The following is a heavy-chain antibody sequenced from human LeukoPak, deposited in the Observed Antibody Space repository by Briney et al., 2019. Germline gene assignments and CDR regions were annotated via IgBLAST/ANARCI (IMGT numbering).Heavy chain of an antibody. V-gene: IGHV4-34*01. Sequence: PSETLSLTCAVYGGSFSGYYWSWIRQPPGKGLEWLGEINHSGSTNYNPSLKSRVTISVDTSKNQFSLKLSSVTAADTAVYYCARGQLKWLKNWFDPWGQGTLVTVSS. J-gene: IGHJ5*02. CDR3: ARGQLKWLKNWFDP. CDR1: GGSFSGYY. CDR2: INHSGST. D-gene: IGHD6-19*01.